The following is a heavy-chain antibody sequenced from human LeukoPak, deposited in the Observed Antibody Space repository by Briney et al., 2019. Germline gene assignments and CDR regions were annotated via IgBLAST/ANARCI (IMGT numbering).Heavy chain of an antibody. V-gene: IGHV3-48*01. J-gene: IGHJ6*03. CDR2: ISSSSSTI. Sequence: GGSLRLSCAASGFTFSSYSMNWVRQAPGKGLEWVSYISSSSSTIYYADSVKGRFTISRDNAKNSLYLQMNSLRAEDTAVYYCASSSAQYYYYYMDVWGKGTTVTVSS. CDR3: ASSSAQYYYYYMDV. CDR1: GFTFSSYS.